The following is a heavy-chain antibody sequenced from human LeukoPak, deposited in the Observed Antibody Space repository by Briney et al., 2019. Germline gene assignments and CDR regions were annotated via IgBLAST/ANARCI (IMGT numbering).Heavy chain of an antibody. CDR2: ISAYKGNT. CDR3: ARYYYDSSGYSADLDY. D-gene: IGHD3-22*01. J-gene: IGHJ4*02. Sequence: ASVKVSCKASGYTFTSYGITWVRQAPGQGLEWMGWISAYKGNTNYAQKLQGRVTMTIDTSTSTVYMDLRSLRSDDTAVYYCARYYYDSSGYSADLDYWGQGTLVTVSS. V-gene: IGHV1-18*01. CDR1: GYTFTSYG.